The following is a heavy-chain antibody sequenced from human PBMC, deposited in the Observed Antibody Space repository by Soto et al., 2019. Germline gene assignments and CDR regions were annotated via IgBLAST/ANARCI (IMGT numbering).Heavy chain of an antibody. CDR1: GGSISSGGYY. J-gene: IGHJ6*02. V-gene: IGHV4-31*03. CDR2: IYYSGST. Sequence: QVQLQESGPGLVKPSQTLSLTCTVSGGSISSGGYYWSWIRQHPGKGLEWIGYIYYSGSTYYNPSLKSRVTISVDRSKNQFSLKLSSVTAADTAVYYCARGLNLSYGMDVWGQGTTVTVSS. D-gene: IGHD3-9*01. CDR3: ARGLNLSYGMDV.